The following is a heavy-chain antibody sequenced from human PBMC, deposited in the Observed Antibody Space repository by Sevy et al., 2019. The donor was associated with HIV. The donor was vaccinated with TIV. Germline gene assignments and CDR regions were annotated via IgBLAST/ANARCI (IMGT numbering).Heavy chain of an antibody. CDR1: GGTVSSYA. D-gene: IGHD5-12*01. CDR2: IIPIFGTA. CDR3: ARERKRYSGYDSGASFDY. Sequence: ASVKVSCKASGGTVSSYAISWVRQAPGQGLEWMGGIIPIFGTANYAQKFQGRVTITADKSTRTAYMELSSLRSEDTAVYYCARERKRYSGYDSGASFDYWGQGTLVTVSS. J-gene: IGHJ4*02. V-gene: IGHV1-69*06.